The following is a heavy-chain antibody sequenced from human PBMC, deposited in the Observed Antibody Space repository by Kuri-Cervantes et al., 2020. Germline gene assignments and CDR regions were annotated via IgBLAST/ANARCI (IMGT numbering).Heavy chain of an antibody. CDR2: INHSGST. V-gene: IGHV4-34*01. CDR3: ARRGIAAAAPFDY. J-gene: IGHJ4*02. Sequence: SETLSLTCAVYGGSFSGYYWSWIRQPPGKGLEWIGEINHSGSTNYNPSLKSRVTISVDTSKNQSSLKLSSVTAADTAVYYCARRGIAAAAPFDYWGQGTLVTVSS. CDR1: GGSFSGYY. D-gene: IGHD6-13*01.